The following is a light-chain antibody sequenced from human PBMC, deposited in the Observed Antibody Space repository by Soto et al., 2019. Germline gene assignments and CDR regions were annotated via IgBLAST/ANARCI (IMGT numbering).Light chain of an antibody. CDR1: QSINSW. Sequence: DIQMTQSPSTLSASVGDRVTITCRASQSINSWLAWYQQKPGKAPNLLIYDASSLESGVPSRFSGSGFGTEFPLTISSLQPDDFATYYCQQYNDFWTFGQGTKVEMK. CDR3: QQYNDFWT. J-gene: IGKJ1*01. CDR2: DAS. V-gene: IGKV1-5*01.